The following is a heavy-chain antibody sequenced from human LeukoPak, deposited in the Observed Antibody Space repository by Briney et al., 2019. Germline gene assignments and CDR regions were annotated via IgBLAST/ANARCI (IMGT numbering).Heavy chain of an antibody. CDR2: INTSGTT. CDR1: GASISSGSNS. V-gene: IGHV4-61*02. D-gene: IGHD5-24*01. CDR3: ARIFEDGFKGPRYYFDY. Sequence: SETLSLTCTVSGASISSGSNSWGWIRQPAGKGLEWIGRINTSGTTNYNPSLKSRVTMSIDTSKNQFSLKLSSVTAADTAVYYCARIFEDGFKGPRYYFDYWGQGTLVTVSS. J-gene: IGHJ4*02.